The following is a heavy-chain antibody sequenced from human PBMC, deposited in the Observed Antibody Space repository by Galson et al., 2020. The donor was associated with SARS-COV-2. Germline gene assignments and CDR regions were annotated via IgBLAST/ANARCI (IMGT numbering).Heavy chain of an antibody. Sequence: ASVKVSCKASGYTFTSFAIRWVRQAPGQGLEWMGRISAYNGNTNYAQRLQGRVTMTTDPSTSTAYMELRSLRSDDTAVYFCTRGQGSSWYLSAFYLWGQGTMVTVSS. D-gene: IGHD6-13*01. J-gene: IGHJ3*01. CDR2: ISAYNGNT. CDR1: GYTFTSFA. V-gene: IGHV1-18*01. CDR3: TRGQGSSWYLSAFYL.